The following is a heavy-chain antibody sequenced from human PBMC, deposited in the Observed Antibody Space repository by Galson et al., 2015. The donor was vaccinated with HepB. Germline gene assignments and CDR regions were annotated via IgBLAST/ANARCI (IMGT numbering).Heavy chain of an antibody. CDR2: IVVGSANT. V-gene: IGHV1-58*01. CDR3: AAGTAGDGYNYPEYDY. Sequence: SVKVSCKASGFTFTNFAVQWVRQARGQRLEWIGWIVVGSANTKYAQKFQERVTITRDMSTSTAYMELSSLRSEDTAVYYCAAGTAGDGYNYPEYDYWGQGTLGPVSS. CDR1: GFTFTNFA. D-gene: IGHD5-24*01. J-gene: IGHJ4*02.